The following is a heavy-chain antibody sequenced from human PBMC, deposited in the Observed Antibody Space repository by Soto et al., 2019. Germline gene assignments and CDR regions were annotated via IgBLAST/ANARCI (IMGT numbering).Heavy chain of an antibody. CDR3: ARVARPYYSYYYRHV. D-gene: IGHD6-6*01. V-gene: IGHV3-64*01. Sequence: EVQLVESGGGLVQPGGSLRLSCAASGFTFSSYAMHWVRQAPGKGLEYVSAISSNGGSTYYANSVKGRFTISRDNSKNTRYLQMFSLKADYMAVYYGARVARPYYSYYYRHVLGKGTTVTVFS. J-gene: IGHJ6*03. CDR2: ISSNGGST. CDR1: GFTFSSYA.